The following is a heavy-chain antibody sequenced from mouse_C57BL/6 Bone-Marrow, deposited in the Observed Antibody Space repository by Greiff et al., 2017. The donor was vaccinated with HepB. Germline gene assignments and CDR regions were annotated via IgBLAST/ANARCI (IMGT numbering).Heavy chain of an antibody. CDR2: FYPGSGSI. V-gene: IGHV1-62-2*01. CDR1: GYTFTEYT. CDR3: ARHEERGDGNRSYWYFDV. D-gene: IGHD2-1*01. J-gene: IGHJ1*03. Sequence: VQLQQSGAELVKPGASVKLSCKASGYTFTEYTIHWVKQRSGQGLEWIGWFYPGSGSIKYNEKFKDKATLTADKSSSTVYMELSRLTSEDSAVYFCARHEERGDGNRSYWYFDVWGTGTTVTVSS.